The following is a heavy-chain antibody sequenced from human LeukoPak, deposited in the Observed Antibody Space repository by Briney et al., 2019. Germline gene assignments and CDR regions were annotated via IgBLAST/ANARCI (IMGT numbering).Heavy chain of an antibody. Sequence: ASVKVSCKASGYTFTSYDINWVRQATGPGLEWMGWMNPNSGNTNYAQTLQGRVTMTTDTSTTTTYMELRSMSSADPAVYYCSRDPAVIAVSAKGAFYIGSQGTMVTVSS. J-gene: IGHJ3*02. CDR2: MNPNSGNT. CDR1: GYTFTSYD. V-gene: IGHV1-18*01. D-gene: IGHD6-19*01. CDR3: SRDPAVIAVSAKGAFYI.